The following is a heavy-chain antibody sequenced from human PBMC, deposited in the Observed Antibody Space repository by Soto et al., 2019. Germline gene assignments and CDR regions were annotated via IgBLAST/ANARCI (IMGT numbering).Heavy chain of an antibody. V-gene: IGHV3-7*05. J-gene: IGHJ6*02. CDR1: GFIFRNYW. CDR2: IKRDGSEK. Sequence: GGSLRLSCAASGFIFRNYWMTWVRQAPGKGLEWVASIKRDGSEKYYVDSAKGRFTMSRDNAKNSLYLQMNSLRAEDTAVYHCARGHYGMDVWGQGTTVTVSS. CDR3: ARGHYGMDV.